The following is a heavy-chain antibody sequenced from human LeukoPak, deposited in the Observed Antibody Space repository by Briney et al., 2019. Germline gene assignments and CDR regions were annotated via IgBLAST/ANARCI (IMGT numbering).Heavy chain of an antibody. V-gene: IGHV3-30*18. J-gene: IGHJ5*02. Sequence: GRSLRLSCAASGFTFSSYGMHWVRQAPGKGLEWVAVLSYDGSNKYYADSVKGRFTISRDNSKNTLYLQMNSLRAEDTAVYYCAKDFPEWELTNWFDPWGQGTLVTVSS. CDR1: GFTFSSYG. CDR3: AKDFPEWELTNWFDP. CDR2: LSYDGSNK. D-gene: IGHD1-26*01.